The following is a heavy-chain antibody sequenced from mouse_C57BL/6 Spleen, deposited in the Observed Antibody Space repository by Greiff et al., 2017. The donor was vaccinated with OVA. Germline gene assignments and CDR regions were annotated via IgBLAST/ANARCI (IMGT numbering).Heavy chain of an antibody. V-gene: IGHV1-5*01. CDR1: GYTFTSYW. Sequence: EVQLQQSGTVLARPGASVKMSCKTSGYTFTSYWMHWVKQRPGQGLEWIGAIYPGNSDTSYNQKFKGKAKLTAVTSASTAYMELSSLTNEDSAVYYCTRGGDTARGGFYYAMDYWGQGTSVTVSS. CDR2: IYPGNSDT. D-gene: IGHD3-2*02. J-gene: IGHJ4*01. CDR3: TRGGDTARGGFYYAMDY.